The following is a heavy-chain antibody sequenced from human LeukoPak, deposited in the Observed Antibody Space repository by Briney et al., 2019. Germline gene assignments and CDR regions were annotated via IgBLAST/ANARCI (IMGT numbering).Heavy chain of an antibody. Sequence: ASVKVSCKASGYTFTSYYMHWVRQAPGQGLEWMGIINPSGGSTSYAQKFQGRVTMTEDTSTDTAYMELSSLRSEDTAVYYCATATGWSYDYWGQGTLVTVSS. D-gene: IGHD1-14*01. CDR1: GYTFTSYY. J-gene: IGHJ4*02. CDR3: ATATGWSYDY. CDR2: INPSGGST. V-gene: IGHV1-46*01.